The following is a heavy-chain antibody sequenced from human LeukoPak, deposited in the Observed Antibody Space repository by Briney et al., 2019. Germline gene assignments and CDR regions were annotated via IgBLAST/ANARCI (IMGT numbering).Heavy chain of an antibody. D-gene: IGHD3-16*01. CDR2: ITRDGSST. Sequence: GGSLRLSCAASGFTFSSSWTHWVRQAPGKGLVWVSRITRDGSSTTYADSVKGRFTTSRDNAKSTLYLQMDSLRDDDTAVYYCARDPGYESWSPFWGGMDVWGNGTTVIVSS. CDR3: ARDPGYESWSPFWGGMDV. J-gene: IGHJ6*04. CDR1: GFTFSSSW. V-gene: IGHV3-74*01.